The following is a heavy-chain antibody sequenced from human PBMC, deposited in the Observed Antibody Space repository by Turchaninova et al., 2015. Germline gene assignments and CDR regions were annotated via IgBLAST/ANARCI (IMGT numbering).Heavy chain of an antibody. CDR2: IKRDGSEE. D-gene: IGHD1/OR15-1a*01. J-gene: IGHJ4*02. V-gene: IGHV3-7*01. CDR1: GFTFSTYW. Sequence: EVQLVESGGGWVQPGGCVRRPCAAPGFTFSTYWRSWLRHPPGKGLEWVASIKRDGSEEYYVDSVKGRFTISRDNAKNSVYVQMNSLRDEDTAVYYCARSWSGSPGNIPPLDYWGQGTLVTVSS. CDR3: ARSWSGSPGNIPPLDY.